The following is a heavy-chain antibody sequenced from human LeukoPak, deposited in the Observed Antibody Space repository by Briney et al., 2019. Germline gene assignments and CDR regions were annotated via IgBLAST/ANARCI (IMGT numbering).Heavy chain of an antibody. CDR3: ARQYYDFWSGYFNPPGYFYYMDV. V-gene: IGHV5-51*01. J-gene: IGHJ6*03. Sequence: GESLKISCKGSGYSFTSYWIGWVRQMPGKGLEWMGIIHPGDSDTRYSPSFQGQVTISADKSISTAYLQWSSLKASDTAMYYCARQYYDFWSGYFNPPGYFYYMDVWGKGTTVTVSS. CDR1: GYSFTSYW. D-gene: IGHD3-3*01. CDR2: IHPGDSDT.